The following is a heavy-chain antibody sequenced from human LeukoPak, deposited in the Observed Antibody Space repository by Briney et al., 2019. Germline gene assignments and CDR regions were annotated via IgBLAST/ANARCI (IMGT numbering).Heavy chain of an antibody. CDR2: INPNGGDT. V-gene: IGHV1-2*06. CDR3: ARVGFTTSWSNFDY. Sequence: ASVKVSCKAAGYNFPAYFVHWVRQDPGQGLEWMWRINPNGGDTNYAQKFQGRVTMASDTSISTAYMELSSLISDDTAVYYCARVGFTTSWSNFDYWGQGTLVTVSS. D-gene: IGHD2-2*01. CDR1: GYNFPAYF. J-gene: IGHJ4*02.